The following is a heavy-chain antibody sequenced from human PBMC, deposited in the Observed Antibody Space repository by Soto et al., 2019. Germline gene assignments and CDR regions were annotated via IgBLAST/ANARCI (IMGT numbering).Heavy chain of an antibody. V-gene: IGHV3-73*02. J-gene: IGHJ6*02. CDR1: GFTFSGSA. Sequence: EVQLVESGGGLVQPGGSLKLSYAASGFTFSGSAMHWVRQASGKGLEWVGRIRSKANSYATAYAASVKGRFTISRDDSKNTAYLQMNSLKTEDTAVYYCHDYYYYGMDVWGQGTTVTVSS. CDR3: HDYYYYGMDV. CDR2: IRSKANSYAT.